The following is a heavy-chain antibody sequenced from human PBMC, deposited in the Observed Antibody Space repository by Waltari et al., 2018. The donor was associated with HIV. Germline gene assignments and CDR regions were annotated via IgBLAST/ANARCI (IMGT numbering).Heavy chain of an antibody. J-gene: IGHJ3*02. CDR3: AKEGIIVITDAFDI. CDR1: GFTFSNYA. CDR2: SSGSCGST. Sequence: EVQLLESGGGLVQPGGYLRLSCAASGFTFSNYAMSWVRQAPGKWLEWVSSSSGSCGSTYYADSVKGRFTVSRDNSKDTLFLQMNSLRAEDTALYYCAKEGIIVITDAFDIWGQGTMVIVSS. V-gene: IGHV3-23*01. D-gene: IGHD3-22*01.